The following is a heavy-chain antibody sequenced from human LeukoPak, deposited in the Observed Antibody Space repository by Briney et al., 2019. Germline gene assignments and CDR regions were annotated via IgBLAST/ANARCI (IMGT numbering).Heavy chain of an antibody. CDR3: ARDRGIAAAGFRKRDYNWFDP. D-gene: IGHD6-13*01. CDR2: IIPIFGTA. CDR1: GGTFSSYA. J-gene: IGHJ5*02. Sequence: ASVKVSCKASGGTFSSYAISWVRQAPGQGLEWMGGIIPIFGTANYAQKFQGRVTITTDESTSTAYMELSSLRSEDTAVYYCARDRGIAAAGFRKRDYNWFDPWGQGTLVTVSS. V-gene: IGHV1-69*05.